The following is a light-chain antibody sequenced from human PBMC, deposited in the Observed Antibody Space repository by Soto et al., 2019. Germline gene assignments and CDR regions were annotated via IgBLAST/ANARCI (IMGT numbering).Light chain of an antibody. CDR3: QQYNNWPQT. CDR1: QSVSNN. Sequence: EIVMTQSPATLSVSPGERATLSCRASQSVSNNLAWYQQKPGQAPRLLIYGASTRATGIPARFSGSGSGTEFTLTLSSLQSGDFAVYYCQQYNNWPQTFGQGTKVEIK. V-gene: IGKV3-15*01. CDR2: GAS. J-gene: IGKJ1*01.